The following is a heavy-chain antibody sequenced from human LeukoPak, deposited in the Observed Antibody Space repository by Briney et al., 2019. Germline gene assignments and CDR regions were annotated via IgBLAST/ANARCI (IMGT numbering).Heavy chain of an antibody. CDR2: ISSTGSAI. Sequence: GGSLRLSCAASGFTFSTFEFNWVRQTPGKGLEWISYISSTGSAIYYADSVKGRFTISRDNDKNSLYLQMNSLRGEDTAVYYCTRGFYYGLDVWGNGTTVTVSS. J-gene: IGHJ6*04. CDR3: TRGFYYGLDV. CDR1: GFTFSTFE. V-gene: IGHV3-48*03.